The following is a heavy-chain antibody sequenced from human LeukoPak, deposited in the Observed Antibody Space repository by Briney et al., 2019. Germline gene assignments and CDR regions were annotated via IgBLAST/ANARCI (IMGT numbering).Heavy chain of an antibody. CDR2: IDPSGGST. D-gene: IGHD3-22*01. Sequence: ASVKVSCKASGYTFTSYYMHWVGQAPGQGLEWMGIIDPSGGSTSYAQKFQGRVTMTRDTSTSTVYMELSSLRSEDTAVYYCARSGVSTYYYDSSGLGGWFDPWGQGTLVTVSS. V-gene: IGHV1-46*01. CDR1: GYTFTSYY. CDR3: ARSGVSTYYYDSSGLGGWFDP. J-gene: IGHJ5*02.